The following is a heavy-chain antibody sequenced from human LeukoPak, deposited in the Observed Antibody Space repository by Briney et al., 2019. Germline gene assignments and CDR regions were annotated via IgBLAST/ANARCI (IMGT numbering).Heavy chain of an antibody. V-gene: IGHV1-69*05. CDR3: ARDSQIWFDP. CDR1: GGTFSSYA. Sequence: SVKVSCKASGGTFSSYAISWVRQAPGQGLEWMGRIIPIFGTANYAQKFQGRVTITTDESTSTAYMELSSLRSEGTAVYYCARDSQIWFDPWGQGTLVTVSS. J-gene: IGHJ5*02. CDR2: IIPIFGTA.